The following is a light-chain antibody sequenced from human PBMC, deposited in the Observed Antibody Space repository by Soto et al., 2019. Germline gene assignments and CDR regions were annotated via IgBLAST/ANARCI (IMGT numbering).Light chain of an antibody. Sequence: QSALTQPPSASGSPGQSVTISCTGTSSDVGGYNYVSWYQQHPGKAPKLMMHEVTKRPSGVPDRFSGSKSGNTASLTVSGLQAEDEAYYYCRSYAGSNNVVFVGGTKVTAL. CDR2: EVT. CDR1: SSDVGGYNY. J-gene: IGLJ2*01. CDR3: RSYAGSNNVV. V-gene: IGLV2-8*01.